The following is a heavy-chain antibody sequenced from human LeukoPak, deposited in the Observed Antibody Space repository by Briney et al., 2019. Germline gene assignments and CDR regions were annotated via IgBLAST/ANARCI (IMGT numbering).Heavy chain of an antibody. V-gene: IGHV1-2*02. Sequence: ASVKVSCKASGYTFTGYYMHWVRQAPGQGLEWMGWINPNSGGTNYAQKFQGRVTMTRDTSISTAYMALSRLRSDDTAVYYCARGYCGGDCDDAFDIWGQGTMVTVSS. J-gene: IGHJ3*02. CDR1: GYTFTGYY. D-gene: IGHD2-21*02. CDR2: INPNSGGT. CDR3: ARGYCGGDCDDAFDI.